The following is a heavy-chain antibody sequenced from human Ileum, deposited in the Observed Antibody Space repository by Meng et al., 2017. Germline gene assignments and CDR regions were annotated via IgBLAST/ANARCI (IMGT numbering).Heavy chain of an antibody. CDR1: GGSISSGTW. CDR3: AKNGAYCLES. CDR2: FHPGSGA. V-gene: IGHV4-4*02. Sequence: RDAGPGLVKPSGTLSLPCAVSGGSISSGTWWSWGRQPPGKGLQWIGEFHPGSGATYNPSLKARVTISVDTSMQQFSLQLTSVTAADTAVYYCAKNGAYCLESWGQGTLVTVSS. J-gene: IGHJ4*02. D-gene: IGHD2-21*01.